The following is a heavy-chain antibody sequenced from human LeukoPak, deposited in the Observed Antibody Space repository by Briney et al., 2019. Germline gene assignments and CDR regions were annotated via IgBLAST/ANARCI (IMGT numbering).Heavy chain of an antibody. D-gene: IGHD3-10*02. CDR2: ISSSGSSI. J-gene: IGHJ6*04. V-gene: IGHV3-48*03. CDR3: AELGITMIGGV. Sequence: QPGGSLRLSCAASGFTFSSYEMNWVRQAPGKGLEWVSYISSSGSSIHYADSVKGRFTISRDNAKNSLDLQMNSLRAEDTAVYYCAELGITMIGGVWGKGTTVTISS. CDR1: GFTFSSYE.